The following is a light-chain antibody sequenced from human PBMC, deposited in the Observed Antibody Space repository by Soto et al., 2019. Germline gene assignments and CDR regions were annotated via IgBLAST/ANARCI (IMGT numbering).Light chain of an antibody. Sequence: EIVMTQSPATLSVSPGERATLSCRASQSVSSNLAWYQQKPGQAPRLLIYGASTRPTGIPARFSGSGSGTEFTLTISSLQSEDFAVYYCQQYSNWPYTFRQGTNLEIK. V-gene: IGKV3-15*01. J-gene: IGKJ2*01. CDR1: QSVSSN. CDR2: GAS. CDR3: QQYSNWPYT.